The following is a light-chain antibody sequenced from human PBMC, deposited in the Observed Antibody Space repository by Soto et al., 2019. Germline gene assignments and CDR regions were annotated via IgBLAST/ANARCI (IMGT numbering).Light chain of an antibody. J-gene: IGLJ1*01. Sequence: QAVLTQPPSVSGAPGQTITISCTGSSSNIGADFGVHWYQQYPGKTPKLMIFEVTKRPSGVPDRFSGSKSGNTASLTVSGLQAEDEADYYCLSYAGTAYVFGTGTKLTVL. V-gene: IGLV1-40*01. CDR2: EVT. CDR3: LSYAGTAYV. CDR1: SSNIGADFG.